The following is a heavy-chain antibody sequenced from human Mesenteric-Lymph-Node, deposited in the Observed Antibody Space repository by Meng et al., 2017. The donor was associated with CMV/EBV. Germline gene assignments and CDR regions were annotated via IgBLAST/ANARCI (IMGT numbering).Heavy chain of an antibody. CDR2: IIPLFGTP. J-gene: IGHJ2*01. CDR3: ASGPQLLRYFDL. D-gene: IGHD2-15*01. Sequence: CKTSRDSCGSYAISWVRQAPGQGLEWMGSIIPLFGTPSYAQRFKGRVTLTTDASTSTVYMHLSSLTSQDTATYYCASGPQLLRYFDLWGRGTLVTVSS. V-gene: IGHV1-69*05. CDR1: RDSCGSYA.